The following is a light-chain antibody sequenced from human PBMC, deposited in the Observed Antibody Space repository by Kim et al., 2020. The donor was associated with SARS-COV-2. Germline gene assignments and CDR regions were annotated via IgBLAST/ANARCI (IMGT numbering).Light chain of an antibody. Sequence: GRTVTISCTRISGTFASSYVQWFQQRPGSVPTTVIFEDYQRPSGVPDRFSGSVDSSSNSASLTISGLSTEDEGHYYCQSYDDTIVVFGGGTQLTVL. CDR3: QSYDDTIVV. CDR2: EDY. CDR1: SGTFASSY. J-gene: IGLJ2*01. V-gene: IGLV6-57*03.